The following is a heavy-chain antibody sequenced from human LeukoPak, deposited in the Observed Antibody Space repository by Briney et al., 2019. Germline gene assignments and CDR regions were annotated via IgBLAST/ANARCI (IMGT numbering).Heavy chain of an antibody. CDR3: ARRATDFWSGYYVYYFDY. CDR2: IYHSGST. D-gene: IGHD3-3*01. Sequence: SETLSLTCTVSGYSISGGYYWGWIRQPPGKGLEWIGNIYHSGSTQYNPSLKSRVTISIDTSKNQFSLKLSSVTAADTAVYYCARRATDFWSGYYVYYFDYWGQGTLVTVSS. V-gene: IGHV4-38-2*02. CDR1: GYSISGGYY. J-gene: IGHJ4*02.